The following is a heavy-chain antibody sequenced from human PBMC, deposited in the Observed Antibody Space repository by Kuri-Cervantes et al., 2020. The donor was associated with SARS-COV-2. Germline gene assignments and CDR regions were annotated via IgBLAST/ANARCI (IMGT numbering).Heavy chain of an antibody. J-gene: IGHJ4*02. CDR3: AKFNRDIVVVPAARGFYFDY. CDR1: GFTFSSYA. Sequence: GESLKISCAASGFTFSSYAMSWVRQAPGKGLEWVSAISGSGGSTYYADSVKGRFTISRDNSKNTLYLQMNSLRAEDTAVYYCAKFNRDIVVVPAARGFYFDYWGQGTLVTVSS. V-gene: IGHV3-23*01. D-gene: IGHD2-2*01. CDR2: ISGSGGST.